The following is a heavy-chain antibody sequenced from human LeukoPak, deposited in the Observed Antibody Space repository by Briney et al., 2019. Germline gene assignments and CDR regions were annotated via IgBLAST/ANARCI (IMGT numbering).Heavy chain of an antibody. D-gene: IGHD6-13*01. Sequence: PSETLSLTCTVSGGSISSYYWSWIRQPPGKGLEWIGYIYYSGSTNYNPSPKSRVTISVDTSKNQFSLKLSSVTAADTAVYYCARDAARFLDAFDIWGQGTMVTVSS. CDR3: ARDAARFLDAFDI. CDR2: IYYSGST. V-gene: IGHV4-59*01. CDR1: GGSISSYY. J-gene: IGHJ3*02.